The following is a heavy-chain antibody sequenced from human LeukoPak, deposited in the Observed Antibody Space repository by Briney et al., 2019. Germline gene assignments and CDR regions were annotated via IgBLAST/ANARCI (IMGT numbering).Heavy chain of an antibody. Sequence: HPGGSLRLSCAASGFTFNNYAMSWVRQTPGKGLEWVAKIKQDGSEKYYVDSVKGRFTISRDNAKNSLYLQMNSLRAEDTAVYYCIRQKMATISHHGFDIWGQGTMVTVSS. CDR1: GFTFNNYA. J-gene: IGHJ3*02. D-gene: IGHD5-24*01. CDR3: IRQKMATISHHGFDI. CDR2: IKQDGSEK. V-gene: IGHV3-7*01.